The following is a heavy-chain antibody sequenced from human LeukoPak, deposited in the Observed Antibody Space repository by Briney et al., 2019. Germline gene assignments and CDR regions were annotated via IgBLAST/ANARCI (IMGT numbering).Heavy chain of an antibody. D-gene: IGHD3-22*01. CDR1: GYSINNGYY. J-gene: IGHJ4*02. Sequence: MPSETLSLTCNVSGYSINNGYYWGWIRQPPGKGLEWIGNIFHTGSTHYNPSLKSRVTISVDTSKNQFSLKLSSVTAADTAVYYCARDESYYDSSGHYVTVFDHWGQGTLVTVSS. V-gene: IGHV4-38-2*02. CDR2: IFHTGST. CDR3: ARDESYYDSSGHYVTVFDH.